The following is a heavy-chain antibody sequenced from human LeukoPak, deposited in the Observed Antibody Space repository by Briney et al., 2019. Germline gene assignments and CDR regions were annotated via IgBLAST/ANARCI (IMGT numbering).Heavy chain of an antibody. J-gene: IGHJ3*02. D-gene: IGHD7-27*01. Sequence: GRSLRLSCAASGFTFSSSAMPWVRQPPGKGLEWVAVISYDGKHKYFADSVKGRFTISRDNSRNTLYLQLNSLKADDTAVYYCAKDRDWGTAFDIWGQGTMVTVSS. V-gene: IGHV3-30*18. CDR2: ISYDGKHK. CDR1: GFTFSSSA. CDR3: AKDRDWGTAFDI.